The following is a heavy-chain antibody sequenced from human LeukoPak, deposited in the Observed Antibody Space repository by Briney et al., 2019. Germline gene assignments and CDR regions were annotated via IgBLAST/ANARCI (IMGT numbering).Heavy chain of an antibody. J-gene: IGHJ4*02. D-gene: IGHD5-18*01. V-gene: IGHV3-74*01. CDR1: GFTFSSYW. Sequence: PGGSLGLSCAASGFTFSSYWMHWVRQAPGKGLVWVSRVISDGSGTLYADSVKGRFTISRDNAKNTLYLQMNSLRAEDTAVYYCTRSSAYSYGLSWGQGTLVTVSS. CDR2: VISDGSGT. CDR3: TRSSAYSYGLS.